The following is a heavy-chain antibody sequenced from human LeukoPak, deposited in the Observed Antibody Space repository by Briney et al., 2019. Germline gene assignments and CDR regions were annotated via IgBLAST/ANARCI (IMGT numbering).Heavy chain of an antibody. D-gene: IGHD3-9*01. J-gene: IGHJ6*03. CDR3: ARVITDLPFLRYFDWLPSSNYYYYYMDV. CDR1: GGSISGYY. Sequence: SETLSLTCTVSGGSISGYYWSWIRQPPGKGLEWIGYIYYSGSTNYNPSLKSRVTISVDTSKNQFSLKLSSVTAADTAVYYCARVITDLPFLRYFDWLPSSNYYYYYMDVWGKGTTVTVSS. V-gene: IGHV4-59*01. CDR2: IYYSGST.